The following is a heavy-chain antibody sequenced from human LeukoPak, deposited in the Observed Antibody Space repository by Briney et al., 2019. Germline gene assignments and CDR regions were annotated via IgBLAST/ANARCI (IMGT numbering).Heavy chain of an antibody. CDR3: AKFNSGWYVPPSD. J-gene: IGHJ4*02. D-gene: IGHD6-19*01. Sequence: GRSLRLSCAVSGFAFSDYGMHWVRQAPGKGLEWVAVISYDGSNAYYADSVKGRFTISRDNSKNTLYLQMNSLRAEDTAVYYCAKFNSGWYVPPSDWGQGTLVTVSS. CDR1: GFAFSDYG. V-gene: IGHV3-30*18. CDR2: ISYDGSNA.